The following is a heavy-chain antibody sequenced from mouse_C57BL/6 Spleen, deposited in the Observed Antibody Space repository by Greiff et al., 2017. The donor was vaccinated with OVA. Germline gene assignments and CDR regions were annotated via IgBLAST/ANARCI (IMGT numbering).Heavy chain of an antibody. J-gene: IGHJ4*01. D-gene: IGHD2-5*01. CDR1: GYTFTSYW. V-gene: IGHV1-74*01. CDR2: IHPSDSDT. Sequence: QVHVKQPGADLVKPGASVKVSCKASGYTFTSYWMHWVKQRPGQGLEWIGRIHPSDSDTNYNQKFKGKATLTVAKSSSTVCMQLSRLTSEYSAVYYCTIEGPYSIPLYAMYYWGQGTSVTVSS. CDR3: TIEGPYSIPLYAMYY.